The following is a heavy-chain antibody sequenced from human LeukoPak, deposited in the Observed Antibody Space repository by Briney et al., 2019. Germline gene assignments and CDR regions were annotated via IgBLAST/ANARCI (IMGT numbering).Heavy chain of an antibody. CDR1: GASFTGYY. J-gene: IGHJ6*02. V-gene: IGHV4-34*01. D-gene: IGHD4-23*01. Sequence: SETLSLTCAVYGASFTGYYRSWIRQPPGKGLEWIGEINHSGSTNYNPSLKSRVTISVDTSKNQISLKPSSVTAADTAMYYCATSSRGKRYYDMDVWGQGTTVIVSS. CDR2: INHSGST. CDR3: ATSSRGKRYYDMDV.